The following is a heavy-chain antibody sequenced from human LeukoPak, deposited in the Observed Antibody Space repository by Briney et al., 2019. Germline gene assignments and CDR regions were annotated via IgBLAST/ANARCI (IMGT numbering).Heavy chain of an antibody. D-gene: IGHD2/OR15-2a*01. V-gene: IGHV4-34*01. CDR1: GGSFSGYY. Sequence: SETLSLTCAVYGGSFSGYYWSWIRQPPGKGLEWIGEINHSGSTNYNPSLKSRVTISVDTSKNQFSLKLSSVTAADTAVYYCARIYGCYYYYMDVWGKGTTVTVSS. CDR2: INHSGST. CDR3: ARIYGCYYYYMDV. J-gene: IGHJ6*03.